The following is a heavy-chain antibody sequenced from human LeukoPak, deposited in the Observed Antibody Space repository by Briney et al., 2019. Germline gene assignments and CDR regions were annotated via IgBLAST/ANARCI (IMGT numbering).Heavy chain of an antibody. J-gene: IGHJ6*03. CDR2: ISYSGST. D-gene: IGHD6-19*01. CDR1: GGSISSYY. V-gene: IGHV4-59*08. Sequence: SETLSLTCSVSGGSISSYYWNWIRQPPGKGLEWIGSISYSGSTNYNPSLESRVTISVDTSKNQFSLKLSSVTAADTAVYYCARLGPYSSGRYYYYYMDVWGKGTTVTISS. CDR3: ARLGPYSSGRYYYYYMDV.